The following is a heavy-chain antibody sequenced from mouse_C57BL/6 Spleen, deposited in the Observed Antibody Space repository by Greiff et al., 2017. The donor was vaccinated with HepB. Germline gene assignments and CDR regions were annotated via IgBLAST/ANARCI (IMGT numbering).Heavy chain of an antibody. V-gene: IGHV1-47*01. Sequence: QVHVKQSGAELVKPGASVKMSCKASGYTFTTYPIEWLKQKHGKSLEWIGNFHPYNDDTNYNEKFKGKATLTVEKSSSTVYLERSRLTSDVSAVYYCAREGHSNSFDYWGQAPLSQSPQ. CDR2: FHPYNDDT. D-gene: IGHD2-5*01. CDR3: AREGHSNSFDY. CDR1: GYTFTTYP. J-gene: IGHJ2*01.